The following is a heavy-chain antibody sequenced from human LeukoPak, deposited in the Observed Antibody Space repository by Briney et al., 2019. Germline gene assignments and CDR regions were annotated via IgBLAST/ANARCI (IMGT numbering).Heavy chain of an antibody. CDR2: INSDGSST. D-gene: IGHD6-13*01. V-gene: IGHV3-74*01. Sequence: GGSLRLSCAASGFTFSSYWMHWVRQAPGKGLVWVSRINSDGSSTNYADSVKGRFTISRDNAKNTLYLQMNSLRAEDTAVYYCARDNSSSWYVRYYYYMDVWGKGTTVTVSS. J-gene: IGHJ6*03. CDR1: GFTFSSYW. CDR3: ARDNSSSWYVRYYYYMDV.